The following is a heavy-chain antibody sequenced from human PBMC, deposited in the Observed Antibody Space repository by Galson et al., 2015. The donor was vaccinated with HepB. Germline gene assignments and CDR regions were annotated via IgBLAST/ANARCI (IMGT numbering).Heavy chain of an antibody. CDR2: IYYNGST. J-gene: IGHJ6*03. D-gene: IGHD3-3*01. V-gene: IGHV4-31*03. CDR1: GGSISSGGYY. CDR3: ASHNDFWSGYPPYYYMDV. Sequence: LSLTCTVSGGSISSGGYYWSWIRQHPGKGLEWIGYIYYNGSTYYNPSLKSRVTISVDTSKNQFSLKLSSVTAADTAVYYCASHNDFWSGYPPYYYMDVWGKGTTVTVSS.